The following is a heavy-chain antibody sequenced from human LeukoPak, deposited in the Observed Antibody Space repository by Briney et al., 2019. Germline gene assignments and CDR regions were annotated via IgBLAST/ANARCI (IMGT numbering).Heavy chain of an antibody. CDR3: ARHRFPGYSGSWYESPRESHYYFDL. V-gene: IGHV4-59*08. J-gene: IGHJ2*01. Sequence: SETLSLTCTVSGGSISSYYWSWIRQPPGKGLEWIGYSYYRGNTNYNPSLKSRVTISVDTSKDQFSLRLSSVTAADTAMYYCARHRFPGYSGSWYESPRESHYYFDLWGRGTLVTVSS. CDR2: SYYRGNT. CDR1: GGSISSYY. D-gene: IGHD6-13*01.